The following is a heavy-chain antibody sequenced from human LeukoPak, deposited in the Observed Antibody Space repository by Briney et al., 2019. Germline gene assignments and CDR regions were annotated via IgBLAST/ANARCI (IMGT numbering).Heavy chain of an antibody. CDR3: ARVAWPYYFDS. J-gene: IGHJ4*02. Sequence: GGSPRLSCAASGFTFNDYWMNWVRQTPGKGLEWVANIKDDGSEKYYLDSVKGRFTISRDNAKNSLYLQMNGLRAEDTAVYYCARVAWPYYFDSWGQGTLVTVSS. CDR2: IKDDGSEK. V-gene: IGHV3-7*01. CDR1: GFTFNDYW.